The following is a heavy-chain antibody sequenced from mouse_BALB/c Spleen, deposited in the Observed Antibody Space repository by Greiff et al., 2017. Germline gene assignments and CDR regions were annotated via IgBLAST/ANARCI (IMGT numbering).Heavy chain of an antibody. D-gene: IGHD2-3*01. CDR2: IWGDGST. CDR3: ARDRGYYGYYAWFAY. CDR1: GFSLTGYG. J-gene: IGHJ3*01. Sequence: VQVVESGPGLVAPSQSLSITCTVSGFSLTGYGVNWVRQPPGKGLEWLGMIWGDGSTDYNSALKSRLSISKDNSKSQVFLKMNSLQTDDTARYYCARDRGYYGYYAWFAYWGQGTLVTVSA. V-gene: IGHV2-6-7*01.